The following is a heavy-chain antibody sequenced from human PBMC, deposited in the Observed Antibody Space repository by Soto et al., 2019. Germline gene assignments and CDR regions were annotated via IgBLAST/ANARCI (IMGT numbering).Heavy chain of an antibody. CDR3: ARMGGDHSYQGRDL. CDR1: RGTFNSYS. J-gene: IGHJ6*02. D-gene: IGHD2-2*01. CDR2: SIPVLEIT. V-gene: IGHV1-69*02. Sequence: QVQLVQSGAEVKKPGSPVKVSCKTPRGTFNSYSINWVRQAPGQGLEWMGRSIPVLEITEYAQRLQGRVTITADKTTGTAYTELRRLKTKDRALYYCARMGGDHSYQGRDLWGQGTTIIVS.